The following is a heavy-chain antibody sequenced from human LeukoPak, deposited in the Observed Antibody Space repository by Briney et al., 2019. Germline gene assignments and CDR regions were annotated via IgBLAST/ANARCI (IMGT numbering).Heavy chain of an antibody. CDR3: ARGYQFGGIIYFDY. J-gene: IGHJ4*02. CDR2: INPYSGGT. D-gene: IGHD2-2*01. Sequence: GASVTVSCKASGYIFPNFYMHWVRQAPGQGLEWMGWINPYSGGTEYPQRFQGRVTLTRDTSISTAYMELTRLTSDDMAIYYCARGYQFGGIIYFDYWGQGALVTVSS. CDR1: GYIFPNFY. V-gene: IGHV1-2*02.